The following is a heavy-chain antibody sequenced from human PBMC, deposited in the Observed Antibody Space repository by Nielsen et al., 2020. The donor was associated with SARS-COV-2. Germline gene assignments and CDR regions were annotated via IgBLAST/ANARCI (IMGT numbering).Heavy chain of an antibody. Sequence: TLSLTCTVSGGSISTYYWSWIRQPPGKALEWLALVYWDDNKRYSPSLKSRLTITKDTSRNPVVLTMTDMDTVDTATYFCARLWFGESFFLDYWGQGILVTVSS. CDR2: VYWDDNK. D-gene: IGHD3-10*01. V-gene: IGHV2-5*08. CDR1: GGSISTYYW. CDR3: ARLWFGESFFLDY. J-gene: IGHJ4*02.